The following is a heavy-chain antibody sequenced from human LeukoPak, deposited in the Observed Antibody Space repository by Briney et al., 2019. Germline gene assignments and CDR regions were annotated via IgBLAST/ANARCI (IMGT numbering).Heavy chain of an antibody. CDR1: GYTFTGYY. D-gene: IGHD2-8*01. V-gene: IGHV1-2*02. J-gene: IGHJ4*02. CDR3: ARDLLMVYASLDY. Sequence: ASVKVSCKASGYTFTGYYMHWVRQAPGQGLEWMGWINPNSGGTNYAQKFQGRVTMTRDTSISTAYMELCRLRSDDTAVYYCARDLLMVYASLDYWGQGTLVTVSS. CDR2: INPNSGGT.